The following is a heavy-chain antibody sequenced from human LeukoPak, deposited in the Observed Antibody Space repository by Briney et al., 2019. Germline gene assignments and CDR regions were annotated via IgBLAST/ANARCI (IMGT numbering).Heavy chain of an antibody. CDR3: AKDRQYTNSRYDAFDI. D-gene: IGHD6-6*01. J-gene: IGHJ3*02. V-gene: IGHV3-23*01. CDR1: GFTFSSYA. Sequence: GGSLRLSCSASGFTFSSYAMSWVRQAPGKGLEWVSEISGTGGSTYYADSAKGRFTISRDNSKNTLYLQMNSLRAEDTAVYYCAKDRQYTNSRYDAFDIWGQGTMVTVSS. CDR2: ISGTGGST.